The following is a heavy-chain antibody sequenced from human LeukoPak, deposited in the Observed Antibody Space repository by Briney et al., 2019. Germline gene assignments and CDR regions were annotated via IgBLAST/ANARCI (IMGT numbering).Heavy chain of an antibody. J-gene: IGHJ4*02. CDR3: ARDTRSLIDY. D-gene: IGHD1-26*01. CDR1: GFVVSTNY. CDR2: IYKDGRT. V-gene: IGHV3-53*01. Sequence: PGGSLRLSCAASGFVVSTNYMTWVRQPPGKGLEWVSVIYKDGRTFYTDSVKGRFTISRDNSKNTVYLQMSSLRADDTAVYYCARDTRSLIDYWGQGTLVTVSS.